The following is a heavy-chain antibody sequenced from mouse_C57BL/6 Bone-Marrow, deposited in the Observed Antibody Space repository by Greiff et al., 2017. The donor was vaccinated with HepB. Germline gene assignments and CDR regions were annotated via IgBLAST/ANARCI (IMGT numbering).Heavy chain of an antibody. CDR2: FHPYNDDT. D-gene: IGHD1-1*01. Sequence: QVQLQQSGAELVKPGASVKMSCKASGYTFTTYPIEWMKQNHGKSLEWIGNFHPYNDDTKYNEKFKGKATLTVEKSSSTVYLELSRLTSDDSAVYYCARSNYYGRSYWYFDVWGTGTTVTVSS. J-gene: IGHJ1*03. CDR1: GYTFTTYP. CDR3: ARSNYYGRSYWYFDV. V-gene: IGHV1-47*01.